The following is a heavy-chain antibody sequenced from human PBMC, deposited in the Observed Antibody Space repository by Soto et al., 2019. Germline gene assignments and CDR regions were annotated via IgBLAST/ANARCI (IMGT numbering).Heavy chain of an antibody. CDR1: GGSVGRGSYY. D-gene: IGHD3-16*01. Sequence: KASETLSLTCSVSGGSVGRGSYYWSWIRQPPGKGMEWIGYMYYHGGTNYNPSLKSRVSISADRSKDHFSLNVTSVTAADTAIYYCARVGGNNFDRSGQGTLVTAPQ. CDR2: MYYHGGT. CDR3: ARVGGNNFDR. J-gene: IGHJ4*01. V-gene: IGHV4-61*03.